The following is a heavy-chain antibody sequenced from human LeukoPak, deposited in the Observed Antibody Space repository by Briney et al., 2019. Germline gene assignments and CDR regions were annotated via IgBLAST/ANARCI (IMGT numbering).Heavy chain of an antibody. D-gene: IGHD3-10*01. V-gene: IGHV4-4*07. CDR2: ISVSGTI. J-gene: IGHJ4*02. CDR3: ARSPALLWFGESSSTDYFDS. CDR1: GGSINSY. Sequence: SETLSLTCTVSGGSINSYWSWIRQPAGKGLEWIGLISVSGTITYNPALQSRLSISIDTSKNQFSLKLMSVTAADTAVYFCARSPALLWFGESSSTDYFDSWGQGTLVTVSS.